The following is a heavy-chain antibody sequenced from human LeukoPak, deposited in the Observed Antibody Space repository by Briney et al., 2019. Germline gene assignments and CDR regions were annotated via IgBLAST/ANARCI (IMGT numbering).Heavy chain of an antibody. CDR1: GYSFTSYW. D-gene: IGHD5-24*01. Sequence: GESLKISCKGSGYSFTSYWIGWVRQMPGKGLELMGIIYPGDSDTRYSPSFQGQVTISADKSISTAYLQWSSLKASDTAMYYCARSRLTIDYYYYYMDVWGKGTTVTVSS. J-gene: IGHJ6*03. CDR2: IYPGDSDT. CDR3: ARSRLTIDYYYYYMDV. V-gene: IGHV5-51*01.